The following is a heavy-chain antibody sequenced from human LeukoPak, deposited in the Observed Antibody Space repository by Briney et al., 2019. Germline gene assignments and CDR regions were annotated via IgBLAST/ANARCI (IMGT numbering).Heavy chain of an antibody. CDR1: GGSISSYY. J-gene: IGHJ4*02. V-gene: IGHV4-4*07. CDR2: IYTSGST. D-gene: IGHD2-15*01. CDR3: ARHDRILLGY. Sequence: SETLSLNCTVYGGSISSYYWIWIRQRAGQGLEWIGRIYTSGSTYYNPSLKSRVTISVDTSKNQFSLKLSSVTAADTAVYYCARHDRILLGYWGQGILVTVSS.